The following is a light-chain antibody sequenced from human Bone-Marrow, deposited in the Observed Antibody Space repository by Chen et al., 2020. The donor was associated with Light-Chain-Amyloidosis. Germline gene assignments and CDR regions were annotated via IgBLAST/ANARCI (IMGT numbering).Light chain of an antibody. CDR3: QSADSSGTYEVI. J-gene: IGLJ2*01. CDR2: RDT. V-gene: IGLV3-25*03. CDR1: DLPTKY. Sequence: SSELTQPPSVSVSPGQTARITCSGDDLPTKYAYWYQQKPGQAPVLVIHRDTERPSGISERVSGSSSGTTATLTISGVQAEDEADYHCQSADSSGTYEVIFGGGTKLTVL.